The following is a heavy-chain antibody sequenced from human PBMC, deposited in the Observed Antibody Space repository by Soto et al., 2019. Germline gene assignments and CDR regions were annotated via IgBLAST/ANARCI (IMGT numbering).Heavy chain of an antibody. J-gene: IGHJ6*02. CDR2: ITSSGTTV. Sequence: PGGSLRLSCAASGFTFSSYSLNWVRQAPGKGLEWVSYITSSGTTVYYADSVRGRFTISRDNAKNSLYLQMNSLRDDDTAVYYCAREELGYCSGGSCYSSYYYGMDVWGQGTTVTVSS. CDR1: GFTFSSYS. V-gene: IGHV3-48*02. CDR3: AREELGYCSGGSCYSSYYYGMDV. D-gene: IGHD2-15*01.